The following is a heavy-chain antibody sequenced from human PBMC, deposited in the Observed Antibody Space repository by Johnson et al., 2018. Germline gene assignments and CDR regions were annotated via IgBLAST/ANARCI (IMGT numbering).Heavy chain of an antibody. J-gene: IGHJ6*03. CDR2: IIPILGIA. D-gene: IGHD2-2*01. V-gene: IGHV1-69*02. CDR3: ARTCSSTSCRGGYYYYMDV. Sequence: QVQLVQSGAEVKKPGSSVKVSCKASGGTFSSYTISWVRQAPGQGLEWMGRIIPILGIANYAQKFQGRVTITADKSTSTAYMELSSLRSEDTAVYYCARTCSSTSCRGGYYYYMDVWGKGTTVTV. CDR1: GGTFSSYT.